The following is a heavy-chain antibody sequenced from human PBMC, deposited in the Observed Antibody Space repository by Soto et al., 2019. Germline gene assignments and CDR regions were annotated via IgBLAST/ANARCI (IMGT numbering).Heavy chain of an antibody. V-gene: IGHV1-18*01. J-gene: IGHJ3*01. CDR1: GYTFSSYH. Sequence: GASVKVSFKASGYTFSSYHINWLRQAPGQGLEWMGWISGYSGNTKYAQKLQGRVTMTTDTSTNTGYMELRSLRSDDTAVYYCARDIYGHVDAFDLWGQGTMVTVSS. CDR3: ARDIYGHVDAFDL. CDR2: ISGYSGNT. D-gene: IGHD3-10*01.